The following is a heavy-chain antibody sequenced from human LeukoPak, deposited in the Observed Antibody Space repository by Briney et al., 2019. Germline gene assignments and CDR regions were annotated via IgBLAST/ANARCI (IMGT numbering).Heavy chain of an antibody. V-gene: IGHV1-24*01. CDR3: ARLSQTPDYYTLGGYYYLGY. CDR2: SNPEDGET. Sequence: ASVKVSCKVSGYTLTELSMYWVRQAPGKGLEWMGGSNPEDGETIYAQKFQGRVTMTEDTSTDTAYMELSSLRSEDTAMYYCARLSQTPDYYTLGGYYYLGYWGQGTPVTVSS. J-gene: IGHJ4*02. CDR1: GYTLTELS. D-gene: IGHD3-10*01.